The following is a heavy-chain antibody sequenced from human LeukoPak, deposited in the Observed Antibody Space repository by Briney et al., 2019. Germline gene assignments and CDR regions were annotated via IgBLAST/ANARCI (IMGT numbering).Heavy chain of an antibody. D-gene: IGHD5-18*01. CDR3: ARGSNGYSYDV. V-gene: IGHV3-48*04. CDR2: ISSSSSTI. J-gene: IGHJ4*02. CDR1: GITVSTNY. Sequence: GGSLRLSCAASGITVSTNYMSWVRQAPGKGLEWVSYISSSSSTIYYADSVKGRFTISRDNAKNSLYLQMNSLRAEDTAVYYCARGSNGYSYDVWGQGTLVTVSS.